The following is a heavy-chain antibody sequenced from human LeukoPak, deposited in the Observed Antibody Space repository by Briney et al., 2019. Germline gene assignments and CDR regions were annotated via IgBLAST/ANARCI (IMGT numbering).Heavy chain of an antibody. CDR3: ARIQGASGLYYYYYYGMDV. CDR2: INAGNGNT. J-gene: IGHJ6*02. Sequence: ASVNVSCKASGYAFTSYAMHWVRQAPGQRLGWMGWINAGNGNTKYSQKFQGRVTITRDTSASTAYMELSSLRSEDTAVYYCARIQGASGLYYYYYYGMDVWGQGTTVTVSS. CDR1: GYAFTSYA. D-gene: IGHD1-1*01. V-gene: IGHV1-3*01.